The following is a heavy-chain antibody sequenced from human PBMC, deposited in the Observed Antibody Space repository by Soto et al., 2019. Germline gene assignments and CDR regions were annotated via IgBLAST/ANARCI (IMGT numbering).Heavy chain of an antibody. CDR1: GGTFSSYT. CDR3: ARDGSSSFGGRYYYYYGMDV. CDR2: IIPILGIA. J-gene: IGHJ6*02. V-gene: IGHV1-69*08. D-gene: IGHD6-13*01. Sequence: QVQLVQSGAEVKKPGSSVKVSCKASGGTFSSYTISWVRQAPGQGLEWMGRIIPILGIANYAQKFQGRVTITADKATSAAYMGLRSLRSEDTAVYYCARDGSSSFGGRYYYYYGMDVWGQGTTVTVSS.